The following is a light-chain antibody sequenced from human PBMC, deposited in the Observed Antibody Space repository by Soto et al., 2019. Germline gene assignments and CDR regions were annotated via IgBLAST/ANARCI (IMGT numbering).Light chain of an antibody. V-gene: IGKV1-5*03. CDR2: KAS. Sequence: DIQMTQSPSTLSASVGDRVTITCRASQSISTWWAWYQHKPGKAPKLLIYKASTLANGAPARFSGCGSGTEFTLTITSLQSDDFETYYWQQYKRYWTFGEGPKVEIK. J-gene: IGKJ1*01. CDR3: QQYKRYWT. CDR1: QSISTW.